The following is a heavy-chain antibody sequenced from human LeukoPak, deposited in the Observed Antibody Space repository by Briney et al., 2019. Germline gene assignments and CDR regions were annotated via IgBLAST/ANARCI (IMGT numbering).Heavy chain of an antibody. D-gene: IGHD3-10*01. J-gene: IGHJ4*02. CDR2: IYHSGST. Sequence: SETLSLTCTVSGYSISSGYYWGWIRQPPVKGLEWIGSIYHSGSTYYNPSLKSRVTISVDTSKNQFSLKLSSVTAADTAVYYCARALDRFGEVDYWGQGTLVTVSS. V-gene: IGHV4-38-2*02. CDR1: GYSISSGYY. CDR3: ARALDRFGEVDY.